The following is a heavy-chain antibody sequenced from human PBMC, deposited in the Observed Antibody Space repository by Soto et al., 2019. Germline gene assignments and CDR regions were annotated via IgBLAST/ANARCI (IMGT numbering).Heavy chain of an antibody. D-gene: IGHD5-12*01. CDR1: GDSISAYS. V-gene: IGHV4-59*01. CDR2: IHYNENT. CDR3: AREGNLGRWLQPLDF. J-gene: IGHJ4*02. Sequence: ASETRSLTCTVSGDSISAYSWSWVRQPPGKGLEWIGNIHYNENTKYNPSLKSRVTMSVDTSKNQFSLRLISVTAADTAKYFCAREGNLGRWLQPLDFWGQGTLVTVSS.